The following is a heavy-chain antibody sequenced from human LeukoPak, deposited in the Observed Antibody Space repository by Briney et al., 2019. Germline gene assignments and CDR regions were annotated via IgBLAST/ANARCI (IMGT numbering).Heavy chain of an antibody. D-gene: IGHD6-19*01. CDR3: ARNIRYSSGLNWFDL. V-gene: IGHV4-39*01. CDR2: IHYSGST. J-gene: IGHJ5*02. Sequence: PSETLSLTCTVSGGSISSSIDYWGWIRQPPGKGLEWIGSIHYSGSTYYNPSLKSRVTISVDTSKKQCCLRLSSVTAADTAVYYCARNIRYSSGLNWFDLWGQGTLVTVSS. CDR1: GGSISSSIDY.